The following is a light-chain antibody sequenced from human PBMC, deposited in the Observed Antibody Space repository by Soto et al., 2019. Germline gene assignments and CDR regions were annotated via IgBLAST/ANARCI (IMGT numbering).Light chain of an antibody. J-gene: IGLJ1*01. V-gene: IGLV2-14*01. CDR1: SSHVGGYNY. CDR3: SSYTSSSTLGV. Sequence: QSAVTQPASVSGSPGQSITISCTGTSSHVGGYNYVSWYQQHPGKAPKLMIYDVSNRPSGVSNRFSGSKSGNTASLTISGLQAEDEADYYCSSYTSSSTLGVFGTRTKVTVL. CDR2: DVS.